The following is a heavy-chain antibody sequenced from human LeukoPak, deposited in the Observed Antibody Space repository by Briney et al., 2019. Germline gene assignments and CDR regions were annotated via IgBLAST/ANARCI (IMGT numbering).Heavy chain of an antibody. Sequence: GGSLRLSCAASGFTFSDYYMSWIRQAPGKGLEWVSYISGTSSYTTYADSVKGRFTISRDNAKNSLYLQMNSLRGEDTAVYYCARLGSIAAAGTPDYWGQGTLVTVSS. J-gene: IGHJ4*02. V-gene: IGHV3-11*06. CDR2: ISGTSSYT. CDR3: ARLGSIAAAGTPDY. D-gene: IGHD6-13*01. CDR1: GFTFSDYY.